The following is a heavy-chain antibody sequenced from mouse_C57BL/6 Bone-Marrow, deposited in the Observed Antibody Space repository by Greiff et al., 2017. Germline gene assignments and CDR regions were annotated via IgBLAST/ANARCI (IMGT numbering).Heavy chain of an antibody. CDR3: ARSYDYDYYTIDY. Sequence: QVHVKQPGAELVKPGASVKLSCKASGYTFTNYWMHWVKQRPGQGLEWIGMMHPNGGSPDYNEKFKSEATLSVDKSSRTAYMELSSLTSEDSAVYYCARSYDYDYYTIDYWGQGTSVTVSS. D-gene: IGHD2-4*01. CDR2: MHPNGGSP. J-gene: IGHJ4*01. CDR1: GYTFTNYW. V-gene: IGHV1-64*01.